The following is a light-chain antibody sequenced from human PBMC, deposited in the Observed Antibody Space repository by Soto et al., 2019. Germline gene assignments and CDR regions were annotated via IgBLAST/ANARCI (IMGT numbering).Light chain of an antibody. CDR1: QSVSSSN. CDR3: QQYGTSPVT. V-gene: IGKV3-20*01. J-gene: IGKJ2*01. Sequence: EVVLTQSPGTLSLSLGEGATLSCRASQSVSSSNLAWYQQKPGQAPRLLIYDASIRASGIPDRFSGSGSGTDFTLTISRLEPEDFAVYYCQQYGTSPVTFGQGTKLEMK. CDR2: DAS.